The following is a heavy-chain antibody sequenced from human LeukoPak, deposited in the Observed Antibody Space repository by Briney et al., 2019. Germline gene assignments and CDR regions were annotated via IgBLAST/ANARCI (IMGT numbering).Heavy chain of an antibody. Sequence: GSLRLSCAASGLTLSSYWMSWIRQPPGKGLEWIGEINHSGSTNYNPSLKSRVTISVDTSKNQFSLKLSSVTAADTAVYYCAADSSSRDYWGQGTLVTVSS. J-gene: IGHJ4*02. V-gene: IGHV4-34*08. D-gene: IGHD6-6*01. CDR1: GLTLSSYW. CDR2: INHSGST. CDR3: AADSSSRDY.